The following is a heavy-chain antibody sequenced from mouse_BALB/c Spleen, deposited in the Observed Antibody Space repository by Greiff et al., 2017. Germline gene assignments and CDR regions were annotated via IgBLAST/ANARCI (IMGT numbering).Heavy chain of an antibody. CDR3: ARAIYYYGSSGDFDY. J-gene: IGHJ2*01. Sequence: EVKLQESGGGLVQPGGSRKLSCAASGFTFSSFGMHWVRQAPEKGLEWVAYISSGSSTIYYADTVKGRFTISRDNPKNTLFLQMTSLRSEDTAMYYCARAIYYYGSSGDFDYWGQGTTLTVSS. CDR2: ISSGSSTI. CDR1: GFTFSSFG. V-gene: IGHV5-17*02. D-gene: IGHD1-1*01.